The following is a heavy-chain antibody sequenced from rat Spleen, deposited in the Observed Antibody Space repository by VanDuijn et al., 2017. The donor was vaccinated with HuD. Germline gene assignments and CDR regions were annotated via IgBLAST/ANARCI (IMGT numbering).Heavy chain of an antibody. J-gene: IGHJ2*01. D-gene: IGHD1-2*01. CDR2: IWGTGHA. V-gene: IGHV2S61*01. CDR3: ARSDYSSPYYFDY. Sequence: QVQLKESGPGLVKPSLTLSLTCTVSGFSLSNYGVIWVRQPPGKGLEWMGVIWGTGHANYNSPLKSRLSISRDTSKSQVFLKMNNLQTEDTAMYFCARSDYSSPYYFDYWGQGVMVTVSS. CDR1: GFSLSNYG.